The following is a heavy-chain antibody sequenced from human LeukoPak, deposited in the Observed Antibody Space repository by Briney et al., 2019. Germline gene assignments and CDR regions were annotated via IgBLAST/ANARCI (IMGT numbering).Heavy chain of an antibody. CDR1: GYTFTSYC. Sequence: ASVKVSCKASGYTFTSYCMSWVRQAPGQGLEWMGWISAYNGNTNYAQKLQGRVTMTTDTSTSTAYMELRSLRSDDTAVYYCEAGGEYTVMDKDFEYWGKGTLVTAS. J-gene: IGHJ4*02. CDR3: EAGGEYTVMDKDFEY. D-gene: IGHD5-18*01. CDR2: ISAYNGNT. V-gene: IGHV1-18*01.